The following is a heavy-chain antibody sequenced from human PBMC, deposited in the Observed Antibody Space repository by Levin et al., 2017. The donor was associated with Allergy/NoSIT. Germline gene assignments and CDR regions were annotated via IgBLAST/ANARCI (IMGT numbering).Heavy chain of an antibody. CDR1: GFTFSSYG. Sequence: GESLKISCAASGFTFSSYGMHWVRQAPGKGLEWVAVIWYDGSNKYYADSVKGRFTISRDNSKNTLYLQMNSLRAEDTAVYYCARTYYYGSGSYYNPEHFFDYWGQGTLVTVSS. J-gene: IGHJ4*02. CDR3: ARTYYYGSGSYYNPEHFFDY. D-gene: IGHD3-10*01. V-gene: IGHV3-33*01. CDR2: IWYDGSNK.